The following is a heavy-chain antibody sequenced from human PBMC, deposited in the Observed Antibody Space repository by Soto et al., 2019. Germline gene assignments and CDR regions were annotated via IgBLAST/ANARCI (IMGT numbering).Heavy chain of an antibody. J-gene: IGHJ3*02. Sequence: GGSLRLSCAASGFTFSSYAMHWVRQAPGKGLEYVSAISSNGGSTYYANSVKGRFTISRDNSKNTLYLQMGSLRAEDMAVYYCARDGYCGGDCYERGDAFDIWGQGTMVTVSS. CDR1: GFTFSSYA. D-gene: IGHD2-21*02. CDR3: ARDGYCGGDCYERGDAFDI. CDR2: ISSNGGST. V-gene: IGHV3-64*01.